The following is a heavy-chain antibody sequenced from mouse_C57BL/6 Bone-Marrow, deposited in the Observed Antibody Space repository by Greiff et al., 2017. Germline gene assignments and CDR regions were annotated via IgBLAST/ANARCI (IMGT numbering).Heavy chain of an antibody. CDR3: ARARDYDRCIDV. J-gene: IGHJ1*03. V-gene: IGHV1-72*01. D-gene: IGHD2-4*01. CDR2: IDPNSGGT. CDR1: GYTFTSYW. Sequence: VQLQQPGAELVKPGASVKLFCKASGYTFTSYWMHWVKQRPGRGLEWIGRIDPNSGGTKYNEKFKSKATMAVDKPSSTAYMQLSSLPSEDSAVYYSARARDYDRCIDVWGRGTTVTITS.